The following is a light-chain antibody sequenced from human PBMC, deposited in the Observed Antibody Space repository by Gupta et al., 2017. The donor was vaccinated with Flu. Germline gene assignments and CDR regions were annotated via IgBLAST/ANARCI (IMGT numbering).Light chain of an antibody. CDR2: EVT. V-gene: IGLV2-14*01. CDR3: SSHTNTNTLVG. Sequence: QSALTQPASVSGSPGQSITISCTGTSSDVGGYNYVSWYQQHPGKAPKRIIFEVTNRPSGVSNRFAGSKSGNKASLTISGLPAEDEAYYDGSSHTNTNTLVGFGGGTKLT. J-gene: IGLJ2*01. CDR1: SSDVGGYNY.